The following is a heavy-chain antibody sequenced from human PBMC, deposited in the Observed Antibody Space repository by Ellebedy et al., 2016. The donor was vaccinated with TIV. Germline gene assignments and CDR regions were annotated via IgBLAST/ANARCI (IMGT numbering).Heavy chain of an antibody. J-gene: IGHJ6*03. CDR1: GFIFRNYY. Sequence: GGSLRLXXAGSGFIFRNYYMGWIRQAPGKGLEWVVYVSQSGRDFMFADSVKGRFSISRDNAKNSLSLQMDNLRAEDTAIYYCAKDQEYFDYMDVWGKGTTVTVSS. CDR3: AKDQEYFDYMDV. V-gene: IGHV3-11*01. CDR2: VSQSGRDF.